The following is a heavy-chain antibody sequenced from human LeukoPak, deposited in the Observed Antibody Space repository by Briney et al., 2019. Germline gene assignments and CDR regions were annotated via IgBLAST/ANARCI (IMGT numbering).Heavy chain of an antibody. V-gene: IGHV1-46*01. Sequence: ASVKVSFKASGYTFTSYYMHWVRQAPGQGLEWMGIINPSGGSTSYAQKFQGRVTMTRDMSTSTVYMELSSLRSEDTAVYYCARGGCSGGSCYSTLDAFDIWGQGTMVTVSS. CDR1: GYTFTSYY. CDR3: ARGGCSGGSCYSTLDAFDI. CDR2: INPSGGST. J-gene: IGHJ3*02. D-gene: IGHD2-15*01.